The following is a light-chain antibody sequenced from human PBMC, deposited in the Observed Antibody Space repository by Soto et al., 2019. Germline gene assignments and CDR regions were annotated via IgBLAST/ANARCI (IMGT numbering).Light chain of an antibody. Sequence: DIQLTQSPSFLSASAGDIATISCRASQAMNTYIAWYQQRPGAAPKLLVYGASTLYTGVPSRFSGSESGAVFTLTISSLQPEDFATYYCQQLHSYPITFGQGTRLEIK. CDR3: QQLHSYPIT. V-gene: IGKV1-9*01. CDR1: QAMNTY. J-gene: IGKJ5*01. CDR2: GAS.